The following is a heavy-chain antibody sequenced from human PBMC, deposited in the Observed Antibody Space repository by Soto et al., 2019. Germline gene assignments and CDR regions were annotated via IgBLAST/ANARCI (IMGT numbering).Heavy chain of an antibody. V-gene: IGHV4-38-2*02. CDR3: ARDRGSSWSFFDY. CDR2: IYHSGST. CDR1: GYSLSSGYY. D-gene: IGHD6-13*01. Sequence: SETLSLTCAVSGYSLSSGYYWGWIRQPPGKGLAWIGSIYHSGSTYYNPSLKSRVTISVDTSKNQFSLKLSSVTAADTAMYYCARDRGSSWSFFDYWGQGTLVTVSS. J-gene: IGHJ4*02.